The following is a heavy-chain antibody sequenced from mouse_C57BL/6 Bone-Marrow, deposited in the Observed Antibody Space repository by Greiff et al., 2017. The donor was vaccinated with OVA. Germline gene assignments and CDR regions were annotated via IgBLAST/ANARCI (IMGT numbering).Heavy chain of an antibody. J-gene: IGHJ3*01. V-gene: IGHV1-81*01. CDR2: IYPRSGNT. D-gene: IGHD2-2*01. CDR3: ARRGLRRKAWFAY. CDR1: GYTFTSYV. Sequence: QVQLQQSGAELARPGASVKLSCKASGYTFTSYVISWVKQRTGQGLEWIGEIYPRSGNTYYNEKFKGKATLTADKSSSTAYMELRSLTSEDSAVYVCARRGLRRKAWFAYWGQGTLVTVSA.